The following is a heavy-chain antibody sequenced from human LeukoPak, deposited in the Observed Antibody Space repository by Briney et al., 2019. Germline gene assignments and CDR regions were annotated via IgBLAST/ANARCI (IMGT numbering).Heavy chain of an antibody. CDR3: ARDDYRGVTNFDP. CDR1: GGSISPYF. Sequence: SETLSLTCTVSGGSISPYFWSWIRQPPGQGLEWIGYISYTGNTNKNPSLKSRVTISADTSKNQFSLQLTSVTAADTAVYYCARDDYRGVTNFDPWGQGTLVTVSS. D-gene: IGHD3-10*01. CDR2: ISYTGNT. J-gene: IGHJ5*02. V-gene: IGHV4-59*01.